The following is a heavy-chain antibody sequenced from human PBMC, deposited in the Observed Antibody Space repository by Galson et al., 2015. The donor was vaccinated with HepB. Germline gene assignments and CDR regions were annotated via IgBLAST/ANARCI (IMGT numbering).Heavy chain of an antibody. J-gene: IGHJ3*02. CDR2: IKQDGSEK. V-gene: IGHV3-7*03. CDR3: ARFLGDSSGYWARDAFDI. Sequence: SLRLSCAASGFTFSSYWMSWVRQAPGKGLEWVANIKQDGSEKYYVDSVKGRFTISRDNAKNSLYLQMNSLRAEDTAVYYCARFLGDSSGYWARDAFDIWGQGTMVTVSS. CDR1: GFTFSSYW. D-gene: IGHD3-22*01.